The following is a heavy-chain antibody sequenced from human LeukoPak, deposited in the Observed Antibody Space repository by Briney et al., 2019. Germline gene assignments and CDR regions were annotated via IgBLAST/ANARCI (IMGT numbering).Heavy chain of an antibody. CDR2: IYSGGST. J-gene: IGHJ4*02. CDR1: GFTFSDYY. Sequence: PGGSLRLSCAASGFTFSDYYMSWIRQAPGKGLEWVSVIYSGGSTYYADSVKGRFTISRDNSKNTLYLQMNSLRAEDTAVYYCAKCNGFWSGYLGYFDYWGQGTLVTVSS. CDR3: AKCNGFWSGYLGYFDY. D-gene: IGHD3-3*01. V-gene: IGHV3-66*01.